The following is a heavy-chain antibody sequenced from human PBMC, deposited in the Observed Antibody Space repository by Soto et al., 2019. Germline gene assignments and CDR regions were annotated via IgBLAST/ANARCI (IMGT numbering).Heavy chain of an antibody. CDR2: INPNSGGT. J-gene: IGHJ6*02. V-gene: IGHV1-2*04. D-gene: IGHD3-3*01. CDR3: ARRSYKDGLELGMDV. CDR1: GYTFTGYY. Sequence: ASVKVSCKASGYTFTGYYMHWVRQAPGQGLEWMGWINPNSGGTNYAQKFQGWVTMTRDTSISTAYMELSRLRSDDTAVYYCARRSYKDGLELGMDVWGQGTTVTVSS.